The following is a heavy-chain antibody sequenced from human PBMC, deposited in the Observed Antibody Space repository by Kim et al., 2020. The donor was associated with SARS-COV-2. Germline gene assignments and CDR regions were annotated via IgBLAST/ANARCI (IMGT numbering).Heavy chain of an antibody. Sequence: SETLSLTCAVSGVSISSGNWWSWVRQSPGKGLEWFGEILHSGSTTYNPSLKSRATMSVDKSKNQFSLQLTSVTAADTAVYYCARCGGYSLDYWGQGMLVTVSS. CDR1: GVSISSGNW. J-gene: IGHJ4*02. D-gene: IGHD2-21*01. CDR3: ARCGGYSLDY. CDR2: ILHSGST. V-gene: IGHV4-4*02.